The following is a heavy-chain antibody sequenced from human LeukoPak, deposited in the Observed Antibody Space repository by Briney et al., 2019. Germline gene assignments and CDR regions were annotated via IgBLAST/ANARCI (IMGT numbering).Heavy chain of an antibody. CDR2: IKPDGST. CDR3: ARGALHQYYMDV. CDR1: GFTFSSHW. V-gene: IGHV3-74*01. Sequence: GGSLRLSCAASGFTFSSHWMHWVRQAPGKGLVWVSRIKPDGSTYYADSVKGRFTVSRDNAKNTLYLQMNSLTAEDTAVYYCARGALHQYYMDVWGKGTTVTVSS. D-gene: IGHD2-2*01. J-gene: IGHJ6*03.